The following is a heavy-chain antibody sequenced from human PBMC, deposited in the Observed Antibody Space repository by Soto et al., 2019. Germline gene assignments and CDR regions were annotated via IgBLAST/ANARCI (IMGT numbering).Heavy chain of an antibody. CDR2: IYYSGST. D-gene: IGHD2-21*02. CDR1: GGSISSGGYY. J-gene: IGHJ4*02. V-gene: IGHV4-31*03. Sequence: QVQLQESGPGLVKPSQTLSLTCTVSGGSISSGGYYWSWIRQLPGKGLEWIGYIYYSGSTYYNPSLQSRVNISVDTSKNQFSLKLSSVTAADTAVYYCARWCAFGDCYLNFEYWGQGTLVTVSS. CDR3: ARWCAFGDCYLNFEY.